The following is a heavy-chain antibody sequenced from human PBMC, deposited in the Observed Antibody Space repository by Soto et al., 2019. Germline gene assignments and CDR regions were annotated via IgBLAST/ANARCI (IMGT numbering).Heavy chain of an antibody. J-gene: IGHJ4*02. CDR3: AKGEDILTGYYPPGTFDY. CDR1: GFTFSSYA. Sequence: EVQLLESGGGLVQPGGSLRLSCAASGFTFSSYAMSWVRQAPGKGLEWVSAISGSGGSTYYADSVKGRFTISRDNSKNTLYLQINSLRAEDTAVYYCAKGEDILTGYYPPGTFDYWGQGTLVTVSS. D-gene: IGHD3-9*01. V-gene: IGHV3-23*01. CDR2: ISGSGGST.